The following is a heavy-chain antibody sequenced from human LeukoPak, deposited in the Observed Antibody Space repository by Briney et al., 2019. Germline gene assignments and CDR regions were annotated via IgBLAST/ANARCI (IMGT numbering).Heavy chain of an antibody. CDR3: ARGPQASRYYGSGIETLLDY. V-gene: IGHV4-30-4*01. J-gene: IGHJ4*02. CDR2: VYYSGST. D-gene: IGHD3-10*01. CDR1: GGSISSGDYY. Sequence: SETRSLTCTVSGGSISSGDYYWSWIRQPPGKGLEWIGYVYYSGSTYYNPSLKSRVTISVDTSKNQFSLKLSSVTAADTAVYYCARGPQASRYYGSGIETLLDYWGQGTLVTVSS.